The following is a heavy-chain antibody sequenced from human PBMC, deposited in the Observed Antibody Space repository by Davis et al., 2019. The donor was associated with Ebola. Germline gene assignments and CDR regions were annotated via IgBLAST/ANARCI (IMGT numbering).Heavy chain of an antibody. CDR3: ARSGHYFFDF. Sequence: SETLSLTCSVSGDSIRSSDYKWNWIRQHPVKGLEWIGYSLKSGGTDYNPSLKSRVAISVDTSENQFSLRLSSVTPADTAVYYCARSGHYFFDFWGQGALVTVSS. CDR1: GDSIRSSDYK. J-gene: IGHJ4*02. V-gene: IGHV4-31*03. CDR2: SLKSGGT.